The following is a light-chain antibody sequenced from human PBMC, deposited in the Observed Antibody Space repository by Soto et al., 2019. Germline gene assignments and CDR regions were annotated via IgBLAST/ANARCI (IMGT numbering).Light chain of an antibody. J-gene: IGKJ4*01. CDR2: DAS. Sequence: VGMTQSPATLSLSPGKRTTHYCRSSQSFSSYLVWYLQIPGQAPRLLIYDASYRATGFPARFSCNGSGTDFTLTISSLEPEDFAVYYCQQRSNWVTVGGGTKVDIK. CDR3: QQRSNWVT. V-gene: IGKV3-11*01. CDR1: QSFSSY.